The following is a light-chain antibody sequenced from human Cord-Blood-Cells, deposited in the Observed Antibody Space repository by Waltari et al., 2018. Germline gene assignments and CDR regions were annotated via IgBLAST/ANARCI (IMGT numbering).Light chain of an antibody. CDR3: CSYAGSSTYV. CDR1: SSDVGSYNL. V-gene: IGLV2-23*01. CDR2: EGS. J-gene: IGLJ1*01. Sequence: QSALTQPASVSGSPGQSITISCTGTSSDVGSYNLVSWYQQHPGKAPKLTIYEGSKRTSGVSNHFSGSRSGNTASLTIAGLQAEDEADYYCCSYAGSSTYVFGTETKVTVL.